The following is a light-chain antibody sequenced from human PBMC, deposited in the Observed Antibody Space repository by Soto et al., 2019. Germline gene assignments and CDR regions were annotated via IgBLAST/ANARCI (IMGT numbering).Light chain of an antibody. J-gene: IGLJ2*01. Sequence: SYELTQPPSVSVAPGKTARITCGGNNIGGKSVHWYQQRPGQAPILVIYYDTDRASGIPERFSGSNSENTATLTITRVEVGDEADYFCQVWDTTSDHRVVFGGGTKLTVL. CDR1: NIGGKS. CDR2: YDT. CDR3: QVWDTTSDHRVV. V-gene: IGLV3-21*04.